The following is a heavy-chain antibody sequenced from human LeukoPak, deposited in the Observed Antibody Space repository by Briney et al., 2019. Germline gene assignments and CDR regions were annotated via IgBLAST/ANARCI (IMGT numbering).Heavy chain of an antibody. CDR1: GFTFSSYA. CDR3: AKDRVFGVLYFDY. Sequence: GGSLRLSCAASGFTFSSYAMSWVRQAPGKGQEWVSAISGSGGSTYYADSVKGRFTISRDNSKNTLYLQMNSLRAEDTAVYYCAKDRVFGVLYFDYWGQGTLVTVSS. J-gene: IGHJ4*02. V-gene: IGHV3-23*01. D-gene: IGHD3-3*01. CDR2: ISGSGGST.